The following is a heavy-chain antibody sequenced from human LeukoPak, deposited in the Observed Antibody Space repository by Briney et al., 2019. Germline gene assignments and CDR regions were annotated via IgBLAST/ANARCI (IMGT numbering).Heavy chain of an antibody. J-gene: IGHJ3*02. Sequence: EASVKVSCKASGYTFTGYYMHWVRQAPGQGLEWMGWINPNSGGTNYAQKFQGRVTMTRDTSISTAYMELSRLRSDDTAVYYCARDPSSQGGPGAFDIWGQGTMVTVSS. CDR3: ARDPSSQGGPGAFDI. V-gene: IGHV1-2*02. CDR1: GYTFTGYY. CDR2: INPNSGGT.